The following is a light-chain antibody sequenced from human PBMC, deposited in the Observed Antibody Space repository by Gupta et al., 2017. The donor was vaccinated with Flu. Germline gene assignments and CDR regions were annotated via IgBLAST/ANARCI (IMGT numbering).Light chain of an antibody. CDR1: QSVDTSY. J-gene: IGKJ2*03. CDR3: QQFGGSPLYS. CDR2: AAS. V-gene: IGKV3-20*01. Sequence: TLSLSPGERATLSCRASQSVDTSYLAWYHQKPGQAPRLLIYAASRRATGIPDRFSGSGSGTEFTLIISRLEPEDSGVYYCQQFGGSPLYSFGQGTTLGIK.